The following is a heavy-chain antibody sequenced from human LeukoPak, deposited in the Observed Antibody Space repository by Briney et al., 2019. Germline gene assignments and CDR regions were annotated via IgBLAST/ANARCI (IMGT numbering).Heavy chain of an antibody. D-gene: IGHD2-2*01. CDR2: ISAYNGNT. J-gene: IGHJ5*02. V-gene: IGHV1-18*01. CDR3: ARHSIYCSSTSCYAP. Sequence: ASVKVSRKASGYAFTSYGISWVRQAPGQGLEWMGWISAYNGNTNYAQKLQGRVTMTTDTSTSTAYMELRSLRSDDTAVYYCARHSIYCSSTSCYAPWGQGTLVTVSS. CDR1: GYAFTSYG.